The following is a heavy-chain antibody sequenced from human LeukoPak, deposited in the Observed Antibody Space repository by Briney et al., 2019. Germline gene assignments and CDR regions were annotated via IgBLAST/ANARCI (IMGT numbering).Heavy chain of an antibody. V-gene: IGHV1-18*01. CDR2: ISGYNHKT. D-gene: IGHD3-22*01. J-gene: IGHJ4*02. CDR3: ARWSDYYDGLSYQYYFDY. Sequence: ASVKVSCKASGYKFTSYGITWVRQAPGQGLEWMGWISGYNHKTNYAQRVQGRITMTTDTSTTTAYMELRSLRSDDTAVYYCARWSDYYDGLSYQYYFDYWSQGTLVTVSS. CDR1: GYKFTSYG.